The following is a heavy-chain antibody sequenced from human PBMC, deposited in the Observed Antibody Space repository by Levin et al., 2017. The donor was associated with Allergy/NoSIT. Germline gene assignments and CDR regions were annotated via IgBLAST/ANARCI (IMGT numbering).Heavy chain of an antibody. Sequence: PSETLSLTCTVSGGSISGYYWSWIRQPPGKGLEWIGYIYYTGDTNYNPSLKSRVSISLDTSKNQFSLRLSSVTAADPAVYYCAKHKPSDDFLSGFYYGMDVWGQGTTVTVSS. CDR2: IYYTGDT. J-gene: IGHJ6*02. CDR3: AKHKPSDDFLSGFYYGMDV. CDR1: GGSISGYY. D-gene: IGHD3-3*01. V-gene: IGHV4-59*08.